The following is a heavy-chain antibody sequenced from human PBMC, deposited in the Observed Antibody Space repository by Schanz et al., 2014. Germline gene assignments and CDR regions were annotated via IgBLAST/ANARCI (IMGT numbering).Heavy chain of an antibody. J-gene: IGHJ4*02. CDR3: AKVGLYYYGSGFDY. V-gene: IGHV3-30*09. CDR2: ISYDGSNK. D-gene: IGHD3-10*01. Sequence: QVQLVESGGGVVQPGRSLRLSCAASRFTFSSYTMHWVRQAPGKGLEWVALISYDGSNKYYADSVKGRFAISRENSKNTMFLQMSSLRPEDTAVYYCAKVGLYYYGSGFDYWGQGTLVTVSS. CDR1: RFTFSSYT.